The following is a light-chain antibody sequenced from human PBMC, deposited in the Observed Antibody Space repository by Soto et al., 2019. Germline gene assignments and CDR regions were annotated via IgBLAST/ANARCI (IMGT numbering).Light chain of an antibody. V-gene: IGLV2-14*01. CDR2: EVS. CDR3: SSYRSRSTGV. CDR1: SSNVGGYYY. Sequence: QSVLTQPASVSGSPGQTITISCTGTSSNVGGYYYVFWYQQHPGKAPKLMIYEVSNRPSGVSNRFSGSKSGDTAALTIAGLQAEDEADYYCSSYRSRSTGVFGGGTKLTVL. J-gene: IGLJ3*02.